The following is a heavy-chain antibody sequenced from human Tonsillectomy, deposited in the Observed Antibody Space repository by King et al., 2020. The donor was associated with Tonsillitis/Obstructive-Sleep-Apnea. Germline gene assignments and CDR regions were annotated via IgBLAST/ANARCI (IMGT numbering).Heavy chain of an antibody. V-gene: IGHV2-5*02. D-gene: IGHD3-16*01. Sequence: ITLKESGPTLVKPTQTLTLTCTFSGFSLSTSGVSVGWIRQPPGKALEWLALIYWDDDKRYSPPLKSRRTITTDTSTNQVVLTMTNMDPVDTATYYCAHLRGVWGTYFDYWGQGTLVTVSS. J-gene: IGHJ4*02. CDR3: AHLRGVWGTYFDY. CDR1: GFSLSTSGVS. CDR2: IYWDDDK.